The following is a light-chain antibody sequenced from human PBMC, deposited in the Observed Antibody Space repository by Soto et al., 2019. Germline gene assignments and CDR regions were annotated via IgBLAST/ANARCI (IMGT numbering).Light chain of an antibody. CDR2: GAS. V-gene: IGKV3-20*01. CDR1: QSVSNNY. CDR3: QQYGTLPQT. Sequence: EIVLTQSPGTLSLSPGERATLSCRASQSVSNNYLAWYQQKPGQAPRLLIYGASNRATGIPDRFSGSGSGTDFTLTISRLEPEDFAVYYCQQYGTLPQTFGQGTKVDIK. J-gene: IGKJ1*01.